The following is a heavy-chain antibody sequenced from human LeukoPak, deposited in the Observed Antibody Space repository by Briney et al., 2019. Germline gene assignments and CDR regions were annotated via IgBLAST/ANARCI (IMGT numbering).Heavy chain of an antibody. D-gene: IGHD1-26*01. CDR1: GFTFSSYS. Sequence: GGSPRLSCAASGFTFSSYSMNWVRQAPGKGLEWVSSISSSSSYIYYADSVKGRFTISRDNAKNSLYLQMNSLRAEDTAVYYCASYPYSGSYFFDYWGQGTLVTVSS. CDR2: ISSSSSYI. V-gene: IGHV3-21*01. CDR3: ASYPYSGSYFFDY. J-gene: IGHJ4*02.